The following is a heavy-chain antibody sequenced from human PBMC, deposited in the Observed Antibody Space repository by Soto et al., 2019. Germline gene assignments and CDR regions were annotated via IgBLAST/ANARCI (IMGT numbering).Heavy chain of an antibody. J-gene: IGHJ6*02. CDR1: GFTFSNYG. CDR2: ISDDGSNK. V-gene: IGHV3-30*18. Sequence: PGGSLRLSCAASGFTFSNYGMHWVRQAPGKGLEWVAVISDDGSNKYYADSLKGRFTISRENSKNTLYLQMNSLRAEDTAVYYCAKDLVYCSGGSCYYNSGMDVWGQGTTVTVSS. D-gene: IGHD2-15*01. CDR3: AKDLVYCSGGSCYYNSGMDV.